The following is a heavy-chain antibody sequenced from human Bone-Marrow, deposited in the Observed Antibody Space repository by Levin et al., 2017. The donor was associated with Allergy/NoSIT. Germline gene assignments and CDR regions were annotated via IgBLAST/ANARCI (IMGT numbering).Heavy chain of an antibody. CDR3: ASGGLVTIFGVVVGHFLQY. D-gene: IGHD3-3*01. V-gene: IGHV5-10-1*01. Sequence: SGESLKISCKASGYNFTTYWISWVRQMPGKGLEWMGMIDPTDSQANYSPSFQGHVSISTDKSVTTAYLQWSSLKASDSAIYYCASGGLVTIFGVVVGHFLQYWGQGSLVTVSS. CDR1: GYNFTTYW. J-gene: IGHJ1*01. CDR2: IDPTDSQA.